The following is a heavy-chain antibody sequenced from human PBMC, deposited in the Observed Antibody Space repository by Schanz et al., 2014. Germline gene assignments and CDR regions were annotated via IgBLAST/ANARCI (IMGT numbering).Heavy chain of an antibody. V-gene: IGHV3-21*01. CDR3: ARDRVQYSSGWYSDS. Sequence: EVQLVESGGGLVKPGGSLRLSCAASGFTFSYYNMNWVRQAPGKGLEWVSSISNGGGYIYYADSVKGRFTISRDNAKNSVYLQMHSLRAEDTALYYCARDRVQYSSGWYSDSWGQGTLVAVSS. CDR2: ISNGGGYI. CDR1: GFTFSYYN. J-gene: IGHJ4*02. D-gene: IGHD6-19*01.